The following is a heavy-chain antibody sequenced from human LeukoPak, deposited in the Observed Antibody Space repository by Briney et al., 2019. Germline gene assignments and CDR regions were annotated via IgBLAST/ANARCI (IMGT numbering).Heavy chain of an antibody. J-gene: IGHJ6*04. Sequence: PGGSLRLSCAASEFTSSAFWMTWVRRPPGKGLEWVANINKDGTEKEYVDSVKGRFSIFRDNAKNSVFLQMNSLRAEDTAVYYCAIFAGAVPGNLLLWGKRTTVIVSA. CDR2: INKDGTEK. CDR1: EFTSSAFW. V-gene: IGHV3-7*01. D-gene: IGHD2-8*02. CDR3: AIFAGAVPGNLLL.